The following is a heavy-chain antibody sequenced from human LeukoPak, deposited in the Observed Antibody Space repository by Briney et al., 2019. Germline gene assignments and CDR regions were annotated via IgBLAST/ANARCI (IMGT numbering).Heavy chain of an antibody. CDR1: GGTFSSYA. Sequence: SVKVSCKASGGTFSSYAIGWVRQAPGQGLEWMGGIIPIFGTANYAQKFQGRVTITADESTSTAYMELSSLRSEDTAVYYCARGGGAVTTFDYWGQGTLVTVSS. J-gene: IGHJ4*02. CDR3: ARGGGAVTTFDY. V-gene: IGHV1-69*13. D-gene: IGHD4-17*01. CDR2: IIPIFGTA.